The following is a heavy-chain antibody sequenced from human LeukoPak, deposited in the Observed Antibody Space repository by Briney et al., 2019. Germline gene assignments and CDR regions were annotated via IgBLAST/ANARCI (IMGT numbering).Heavy chain of an antibody. CDR2: IRYDGSNK. J-gene: IGHJ6*03. V-gene: IGHV3-30*02. CDR1: GFTFSSYG. CDR3: AKDIDFLSGTLYYRDV. D-gene: IGHD1-14*01. Sequence: AGGSLRLSCAASGFTFSSYGMHWVRQAPGKGLEWVAFIRYDGSNKYYADSVKGRFTISRDNSKNTLYPQMNSLRAEDTALYYCAKDIDFLSGTLYYRDVWGKGTTVTISS.